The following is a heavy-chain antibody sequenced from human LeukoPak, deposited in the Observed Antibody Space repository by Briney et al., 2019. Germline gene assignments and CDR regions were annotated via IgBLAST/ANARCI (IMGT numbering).Heavy chain of an antibody. Sequence: PSETLSLTCAVSGVSISSNNWWSWVRQPPGEGLEWIAEIHHSVSTNCNPSLKSRVTVSVDKSRNQLSLKLRSVTAADTAIYYCARHGNFWFDPWGQGALVTVSS. CDR3: ARHGNFWFDP. J-gene: IGHJ5*02. CDR2: IHHSVST. CDR1: GVSISSNNW. V-gene: IGHV4-4*02. D-gene: IGHD4-23*01.